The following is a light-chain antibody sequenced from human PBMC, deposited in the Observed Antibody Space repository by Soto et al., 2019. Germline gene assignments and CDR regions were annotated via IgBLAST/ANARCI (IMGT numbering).Light chain of an antibody. CDR3: CSYAGSSTPLYV. CDR2: EGS. Sequence: QSVLTQPASVSGSPGQSITISCTGTSRDVGSYNLVSWYQQHPGKAPKLMIYEGSKRPSGISNSFSGSKSGNTASLTISGLQAEDEADYYCCSYAGSSTPLYVFGTGTKVTVL. CDR1: SRDVGSYNL. J-gene: IGLJ1*01. V-gene: IGLV2-23*01.